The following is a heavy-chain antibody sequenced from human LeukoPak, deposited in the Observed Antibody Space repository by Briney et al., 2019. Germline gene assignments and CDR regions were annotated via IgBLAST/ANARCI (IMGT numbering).Heavy chain of an antibody. CDR1: GYSISSGYY. CDR2: IYHSGST. J-gene: IGHJ4*02. CDR3: ARAYDRGDYQAVGFDY. D-gene: IGHD3-22*01. V-gene: IGHV4-38-2*02. Sequence: PSETLSLTCTVSGYSISSGYYWGWIRQPPGKGLEWIGSIYHSGSTYYNPSLKSRVTISIDRSRSQFSLRLSSVAAADTAVYYCARAYDRGDYQAVGFDYWGQGTLVTVSS.